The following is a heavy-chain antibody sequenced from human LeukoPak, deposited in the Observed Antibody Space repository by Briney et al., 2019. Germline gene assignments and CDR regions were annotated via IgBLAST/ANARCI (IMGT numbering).Heavy chain of an antibody. Sequence: SVKVSCKAFGGTFSSYAISWVRQAPGQGLEWMGRIIPIFGTANYAQKFQGRVTITTDESTSTAYMELSSLRSEDTAVYYCARLGSGSNSYTLDYWGQGTLVTVSS. V-gene: IGHV1-69*05. J-gene: IGHJ4*02. CDR1: GGTFSSYA. CDR3: ARLGSGSNSYTLDY. CDR2: IIPIFGTA. D-gene: IGHD4-11*01.